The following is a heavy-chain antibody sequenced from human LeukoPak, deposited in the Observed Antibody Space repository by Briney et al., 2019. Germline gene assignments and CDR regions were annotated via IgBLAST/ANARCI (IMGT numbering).Heavy chain of an antibody. CDR2: IYYSGST. CDR3: ARPQNYYDCSGYYQRGFYAFDI. V-gene: IGHV4-59*08. Sequence: SETLSLTCTVSGGSISSYYWSWIRQPPGKGLEWIGYIYYSGSTNYNPSLKSRVTISVDTSKNQFSLKLSSVTAADTAVYYCARPQNYYDCSGYYQRGFYAFDIWGQGTMVTVSS. J-gene: IGHJ3*02. D-gene: IGHD3-22*01. CDR1: GGSISSYY.